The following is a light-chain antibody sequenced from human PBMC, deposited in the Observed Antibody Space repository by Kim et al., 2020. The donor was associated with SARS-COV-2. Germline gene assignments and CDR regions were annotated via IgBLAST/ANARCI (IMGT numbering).Light chain of an antibody. CDR3: NSLDSSGNHLV. Sequence: SSELTQDPAVSVALGQTVRITCQGDSLRSYYASWYQQKPGQAPVLVIYGKNNRPSGIPDRFSGSSSGNTASLTITGAQPEDEADYYCNSLDSSGNHLVFG. J-gene: IGLJ3*02. CDR2: GKN. CDR1: SLRSYY. V-gene: IGLV3-19*01.